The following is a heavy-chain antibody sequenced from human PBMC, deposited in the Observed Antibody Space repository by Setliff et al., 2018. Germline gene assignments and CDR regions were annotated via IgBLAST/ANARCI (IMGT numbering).Heavy chain of an antibody. CDR2: INTSGTT. J-gene: IGHJ4*02. D-gene: IGHD3-10*01. CDR1: GGSLNTYY. V-gene: IGHV4-4*07. CDR3: ARHLLVQGTYHFDY. Sequence: PSETLSLTCTVSGGSLNTYYWSWIRQPAGKELEWIGRINTSGTTRYNPSLRSRATLSVDESMNRFSLNLNSVTAADTTVYFCARHLLVQGTYHFDYWGQGSPVTVSS.